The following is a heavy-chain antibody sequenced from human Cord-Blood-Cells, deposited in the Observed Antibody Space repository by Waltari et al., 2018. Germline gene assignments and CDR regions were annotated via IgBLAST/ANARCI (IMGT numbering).Heavy chain of an antibody. CDR3: ARDRKDFWSGYYYYYGMDV. D-gene: IGHD3-3*01. Sequence: QLQLQESGSGLVKPSQTLSLTCAVSGGSISSGGYSSRWIRQPPGKGLEWIGYIYHSGSTYYNPSLKSRVTISVDRSKNQFSLKLSSVTAADTAVYYCARDRKDFWSGYYYYYGMDVWGQGTTVTVSS. CDR2: IYHSGST. CDR1: GGSISSGGYS. V-gene: IGHV4-30-2*01. J-gene: IGHJ6*02.